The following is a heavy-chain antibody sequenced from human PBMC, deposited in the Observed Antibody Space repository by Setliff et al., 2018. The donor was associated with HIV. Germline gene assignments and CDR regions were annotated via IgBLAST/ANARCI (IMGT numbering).Heavy chain of an antibody. J-gene: IGHJ4*02. CDR3: ARDQYYYDTSGYYRGSAFDF. CDR2: IKQDASEK. D-gene: IGHD3-22*01. V-gene: IGHV3-7*03. CDR1: GFTFSSYG. Sequence: GGSLRLSCGASGFTFSSYGMHWVRQAPGKGPEWVAHIKQDASEKYFVDSVKGRFTISRDNAKNSLYLQMDSLRAEDTAVYYCARDQYYYDTSGYYRGSAFDFWGQGTLVTVSS.